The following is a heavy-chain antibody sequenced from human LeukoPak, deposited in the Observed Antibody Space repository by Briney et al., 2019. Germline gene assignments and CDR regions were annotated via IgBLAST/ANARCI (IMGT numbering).Heavy chain of an antibody. J-gene: IGHJ4*02. V-gene: IGHV4-61*01. CDR1: GGSVNSGTYY. D-gene: IGHD5-24*01. CDR3: ARGGRWLQFNY. Sequence: NPSETLSLTCTVSGGSVNSGTYYWSWIRQPPGKGLEWIGYISYSGSTNYNPSLKSRVTISVDTSKNQFSLKLSSVTAADTAVYYCARGGRWLQFNYWGQGTLVTVSS. CDR2: ISYSGST.